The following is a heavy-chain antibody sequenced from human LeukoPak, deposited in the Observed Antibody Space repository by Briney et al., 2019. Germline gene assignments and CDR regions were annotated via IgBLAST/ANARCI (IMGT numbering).Heavy chain of an antibody. Sequence: GGSLRLSCAASGFTFSSYSMNWVRQAPGKGLEWVSYISSSSSTIYYADSVKGRFTISRDNAKNSLYLQMNSLRAEDTAVYYCAREAEGIAVAGTVYFDYWGQGTLVTVSS. CDR2: ISSSSSTI. CDR1: GFTFSSYS. CDR3: AREAEGIAVAGTVYFDY. V-gene: IGHV3-48*04. J-gene: IGHJ4*02. D-gene: IGHD6-19*01.